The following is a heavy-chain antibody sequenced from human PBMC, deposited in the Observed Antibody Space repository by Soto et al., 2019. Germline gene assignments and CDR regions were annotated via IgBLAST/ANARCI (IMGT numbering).Heavy chain of an antibody. D-gene: IGHD6-13*01. Sequence: GESLKISCKGSGYFFAGYWIAWVRQMPGKGLEWMGIIYPDNSNTKYSRSFQGQVTISADKSSSAAYLQWSSLKASDTAIYYCARQGAAVPTVPLIWFDPWGQGTLVTVSS. V-gene: IGHV5-51*01. CDR2: IYPDNSNT. CDR1: GYFFAGYW. J-gene: IGHJ5*02. CDR3: ARQGAAVPTVPLIWFDP.